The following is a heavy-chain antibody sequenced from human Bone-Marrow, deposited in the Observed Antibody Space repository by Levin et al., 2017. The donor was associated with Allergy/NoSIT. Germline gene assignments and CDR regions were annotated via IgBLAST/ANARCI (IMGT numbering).Heavy chain of an antibody. J-gene: IGHJ6*02. V-gene: IGHV1-24*01. CDR1: GYTLTELS. CDR2: FNPEDGET. Sequence: GGSLRLSCKVSGYTLTELSMHWVRQAPGEGLEWMGGFNPEDGETVYAQRFQGRVTMTQDTSTDTAYMELINLRSEDTAVYYCATRQAPTTDYTPVYQYSMDVWGLGTTVTVSS. CDR3: ATRQAPTTDYTPVYQYSMDV. D-gene: IGHD1-26*01.